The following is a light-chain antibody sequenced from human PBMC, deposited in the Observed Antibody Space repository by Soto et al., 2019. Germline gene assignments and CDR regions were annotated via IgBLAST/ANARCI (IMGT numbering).Light chain of an antibody. CDR1: SSNIGSNS. CDR3: AAWDGSLNGVV. J-gene: IGLJ2*01. CDR2: SNN. V-gene: IGLV1-44*01. Sequence: QSVLTQPPSASGTPGQRVTISCSGSSSNIGSNSVNWYQQLPGTAPKVLIYSNNHRPSGVPDRFSGSKSGTSASLAISGLQSEYEADYYCAAWDGSLNGVVFGGGTKVPVL.